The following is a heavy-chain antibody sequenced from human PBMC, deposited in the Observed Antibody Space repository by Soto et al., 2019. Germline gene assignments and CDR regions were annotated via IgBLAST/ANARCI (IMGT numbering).Heavy chain of an antibody. CDR2: ISSSGSTI. CDR1: GFTFSSYE. CDR3: ARDPPKGSRRYGMDV. D-gene: IGHD6-6*01. Sequence: SLRLSCAASGFTFSSYEMNGVRQAPGKGLEWVSYISSSGSTIYYADSVKGRFTISRDNAKNSLYLQMNSLRAEDTAVYYCARDPPKGSRRYGMDVWGQGTTVTVSS. J-gene: IGHJ6*02. V-gene: IGHV3-48*03.